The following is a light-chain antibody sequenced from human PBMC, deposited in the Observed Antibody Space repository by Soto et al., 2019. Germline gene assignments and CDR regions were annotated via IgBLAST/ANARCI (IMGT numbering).Light chain of an antibody. CDR2: EVY. CDR1: SSGIGAGNY. CDR3: SSCTGSSTLI. Sequence: QSALTQPASVSGSPGPSITISCTGSSSGIGAGNYVSWYQQHPGKAPQLLIFEVYNRPSGVSNRFSGSKSGNTASLTISGLQAEDEADYYCSSCTGSSTLIFGGGTKVTVL. V-gene: IGLV2-14*01. J-gene: IGLJ2*01.